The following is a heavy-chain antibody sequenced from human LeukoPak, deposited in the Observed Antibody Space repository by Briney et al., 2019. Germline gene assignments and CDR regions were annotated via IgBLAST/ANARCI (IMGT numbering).Heavy chain of an antibody. CDR1: GGTFSSYA. D-gene: IGHD3-22*01. Sequence: GSSVKVSCKASGGTFSSYAISWVRPAPGQGLEWMGGIIPIFGTANYAQKFQGRVTITADESTSTAYMELSSLRSEDTAVYYCARDTYDSSGYYSTYYFDYWGQGTLVTVSS. J-gene: IGHJ4*02. CDR3: ARDTYDSSGYYSTYYFDY. V-gene: IGHV1-69*01. CDR2: IIPIFGTA.